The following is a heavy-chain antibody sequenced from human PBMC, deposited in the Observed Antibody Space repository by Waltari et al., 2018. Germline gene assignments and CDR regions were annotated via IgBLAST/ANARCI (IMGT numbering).Heavy chain of an antibody. CDR2: IHYSGST. V-gene: IGHV4-39*07. CDR1: GGSISSRNYY. Sequence: QLQLQESGPGLVKPSETLSLTCTVSGGSISSRNYYWGWIRQPPGKGLEWIGTIHYSGSTKYNPYLKGRGTISVDTSKNQFSLNLRSVTAADTAIYYCARQYDFYDSSGYLDYWGQGILGTVSS. J-gene: IGHJ4*02. D-gene: IGHD3-22*01. CDR3: ARQYDFYDSSGYLDY.